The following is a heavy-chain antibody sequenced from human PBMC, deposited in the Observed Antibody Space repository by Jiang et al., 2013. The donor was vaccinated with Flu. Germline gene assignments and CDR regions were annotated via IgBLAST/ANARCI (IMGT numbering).Heavy chain of an antibody. V-gene: IGHV4-59*01. Sequence: GSGLVKPSETLSLTCTVSGGSISTYYWSWIRQPPGKGLEWIGYIYYSGSTDYNPSLKSRVTISVDTSKNQFSLKVSSVTAADTAVYYCARGSPHWNWGTIDYWGQGTLVTVSS. D-gene: IGHD1-7*01. CDR2: IYYSGST. CDR1: GGSISTYY. J-gene: IGHJ4*02. CDR3: ARGSPHWNWGTIDY.